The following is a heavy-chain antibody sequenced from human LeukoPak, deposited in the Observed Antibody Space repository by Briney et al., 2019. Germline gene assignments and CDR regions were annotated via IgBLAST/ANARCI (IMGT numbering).Heavy chain of an antibody. CDR2: IYSGGST. Sequence: QPGGSLRLSCVVSGFTVSSNYMSWVRQAPGKGLEWVSVIYSGGSTYYADSVKGRFAISRDNAKNTLYLHLNSLTAEDTAIYYCVRDEIRSGAFDIWGQGTMVTVSS. V-gene: IGHV3-66*01. J-gene: IGHJ3*02. D-gene: IGHD3-10*01. CDR1: GFTVSSNY. CDR3: VRDEIRSGAFDI.